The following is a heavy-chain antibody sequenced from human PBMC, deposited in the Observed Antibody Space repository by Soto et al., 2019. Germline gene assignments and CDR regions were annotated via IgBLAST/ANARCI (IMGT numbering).Heavy chain of an antibody. V-gene: IGHV1-18*01. CDR3: ARDRLDYYDSSGYYEFDY. Sequence: ASVKVSCKASGYTFTSYGISWVRQAPGQGLEWMGWISAYNGNTNYAQKLQGRVTMTTDTSTSTAYMELRSLRSDDTAVYYCARDRLDYYDSSGYYEFDYWGQGTLVTVS. CDR1: GYTFTSYG. J-gene: IGHJ4*02. CDR2: ISAYNGNT. D-gene: IGHD3-22*01.